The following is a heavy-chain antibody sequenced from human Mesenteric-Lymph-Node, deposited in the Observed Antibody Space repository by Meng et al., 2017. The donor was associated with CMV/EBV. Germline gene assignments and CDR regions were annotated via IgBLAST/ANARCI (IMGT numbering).Heavy chain of an antibody. CDR1: GFTVSSYY. D-gene: IGHD1-26*01. Sequence: GESLKISCAASGFTVSSYYMSWVRQAPGKGLEWVSVIYSGGSTYYADSVKGRFTISGDNSKNTLYLQMNSLRAEDTAVYYCAKDQYSGSYGDDAFDIWGQGTMVTVSS. V-gene: IGHV3-53*05. CDR3: AKDQYSGSYGDDAFDI. J-gene: IGHJ3*02. CDR2: IYSGGST.